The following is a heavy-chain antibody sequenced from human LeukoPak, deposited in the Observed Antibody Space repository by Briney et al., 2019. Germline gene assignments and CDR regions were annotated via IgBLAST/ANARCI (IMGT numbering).Heavy chain of an antibody. J-gene: IGHJ6*03. V-gene: IGHV3-30*02. CDR3: AKGGGYEAQYYYYYLDV. D-gene: IGHD5-12*01. CDR1: GFTFSSYG. CDR2: IQYDGSKK. Sequence: GRSLRLSCAASGFTFSSYGMHWVRQAPGKGLEWVTFIQYDGSKKYYADSVKGRFTISRDNSKNTLYLEMNSLRAEDTAVYYCAKGGGYEAQYYYYYLDVWGKGTTVTISS.